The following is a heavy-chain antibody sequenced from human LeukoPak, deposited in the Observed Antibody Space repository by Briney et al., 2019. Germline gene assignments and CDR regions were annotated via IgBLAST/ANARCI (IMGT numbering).Heavy chain of an antibody. V-gene: IGHV1-2*02. Sequence: ASVKVSCKASGYTFTGYYIHWVRQAPGQGLEWMGWINPNIGGTNYAQKFQGRVTMTRDTSINTAYLQWSSLKASDTAMYYCARRVDSYWFFDYWGQGTLVTVSS. CDR3: ARRVDSYWFFDY. J-gene: IGHJ4*02. CDR2: INPNIGGT. CDR1: GYTFTGYY. D-gene: IGHD1-26*01.